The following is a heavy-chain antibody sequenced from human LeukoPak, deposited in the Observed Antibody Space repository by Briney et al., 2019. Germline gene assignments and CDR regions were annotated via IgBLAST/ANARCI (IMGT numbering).Heavy chain of an antibody. J-gene: IGHJ3*02. Sequence: PSETLSLTCTVSGGSISSYYRSWIRQPPGKGLEWIAYVHNNGETKHNPSLKSRDTISVDTPNNQISLRLSSVTAADTAMYYCAGQPAATAAFDIWGLGTMVTVSS. D-gene: IGHD5-18*01. CDR1: GGSISSYY. CDR2: VHNNGET. CDR3: AGQPAATAAFDI. V-gene: IGHV4-59*08.